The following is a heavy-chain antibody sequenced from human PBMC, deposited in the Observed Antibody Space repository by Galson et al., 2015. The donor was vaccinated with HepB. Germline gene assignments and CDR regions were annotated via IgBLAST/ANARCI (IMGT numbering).Heavy chain of an antibody. CDR2: IYRGGRA. CDR1: GFTVSGNY. J-gene: IGHJ4*02. V-gene: IGHV3-53*01. Sequence: LRLSCAASGFTVSGNYMSWVRQAPGKGLEWVSAIYRGGRAYYADSVKGRFTISRDNSKNTLYLQMNSLRAEDTAVYYCARFSLAAAAFDYWGQGTLVTVSS. CDR3: ARFSLAAAAFDY. D-gene: IGHD6-13*01.